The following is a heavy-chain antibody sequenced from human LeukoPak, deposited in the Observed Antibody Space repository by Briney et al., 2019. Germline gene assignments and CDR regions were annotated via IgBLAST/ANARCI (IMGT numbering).Heavy chain of an antibody. D-gene: IGHD4-17*01. Sequence: ASVKVSCKASGYIFINYGINWVRQAPGQGLEWMGWINTNTGNPTYAQGFTGRSVFSLDTSVSTAYLQISSLKAEDTAVYYCARVMTTVYFDYWGQGTLVTVSS. CDR1: GYIFINYG. V-gene: IGHV7-4-1*02. CDR3: ARVMTTVYFDY. J-gene: IGHJ4*02. CDR2: INTNTGNP.